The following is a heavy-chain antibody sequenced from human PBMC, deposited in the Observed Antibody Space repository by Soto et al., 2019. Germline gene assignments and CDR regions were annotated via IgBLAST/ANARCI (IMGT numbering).Heavy chain of an antibody. CDR1: GYTFTSYA. D-gene: IGHD3-10*01. CDR3: ARDHIHITMVRGVTWGMDV. CDR2: INAGNGNT. J-gene: IGHJ6*02. V-gene: IGHV1-3*01. Sequence: ASVKVSCKASGYTFTSYAMHWVRQAPGQRLEWMGWINAGNGNTNYAQKFQGRVTITADESTSTAYMELSSLRAEDTAVYYCARDHIHITMVRGVTWGMDVWGQGTTVTVSS.